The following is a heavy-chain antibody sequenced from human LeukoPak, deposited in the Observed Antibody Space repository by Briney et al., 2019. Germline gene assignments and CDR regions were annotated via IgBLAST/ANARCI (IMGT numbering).Heavy chain of an antibody. V-gene: IGHV3-11*04. CDR3: ARGSGRIWFGEFIDS. Sequence: GGSLRLSCAVSGFSLSDRYMMWIRHAPGKGLEWVSYISASGKEIYYADSVKGRLTISRNNTKNSVYLQMKSLRVEDTAVYYCARGSGRIWFGEFIDSWGQGSLVTVSS. CDR2: ISASGKEI. CDR1: GFSLSDRY. J-gene: IGHJ4*02. D-gene: IGHD3-10*01.